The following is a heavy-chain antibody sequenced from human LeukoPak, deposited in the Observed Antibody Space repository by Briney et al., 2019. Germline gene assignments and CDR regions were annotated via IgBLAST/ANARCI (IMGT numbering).Heavy chain of an antibody. J-gene: IGHJ5*02. V-gene: IGHV1-18*01. CDR3: ARDGPYSSSSAWFDP. D-gene: IGHD6-6*01. CDR1: GYTFTSYD. Sequence: ASVKVSCKASGYTFTSYDINWVRQAPGQGLEWMGWISANSGDTESAQKFQGRLTMTTDTPTSTAYMELRSLRSDDTAVYYCARDGPYSSSSAWFDPWGQGTLVTVSS. CDR2: ISANSGDT.